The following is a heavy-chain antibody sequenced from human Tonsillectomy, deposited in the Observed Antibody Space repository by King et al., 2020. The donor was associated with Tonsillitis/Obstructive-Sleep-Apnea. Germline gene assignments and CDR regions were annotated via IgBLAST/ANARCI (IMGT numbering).Heavy chain of an antibody. D-gene: IGHD3-3*01. CDR2: IGSSGSYT. Sequence: VQLVESGGGLVKPGGSLRLSCAASGFTFSDYYMSWIRQAPGKGLEWVSYIGSSGSYTNYADSVKGRFTISRDNAKNSLDLQMNSLRAEDTAGYYCARAGGTYYDVWSGHQYPYFFDYWGQGTLVTVSS. J-gene: IGHJ4*02. CDR3: ARAGGTYYDVWSGHQYPYFFDY. CDR1: GFTFSDYY. V-gene: IGHV3-11*05.